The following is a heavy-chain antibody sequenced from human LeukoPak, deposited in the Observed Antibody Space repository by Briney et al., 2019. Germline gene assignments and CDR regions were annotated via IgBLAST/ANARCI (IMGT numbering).Heavy chain of an antibody. D-gene: IGHD3-3*01. CDR1: GFTFDDYA. J-gene: IGHJ4*02. CDR2: ISWNSGSI. V-gene: IGHV3-9*01. CDR3: AKAVRGTIFGVADY. Sequence: PGRSLRLSCAASGFTFDDYAMHWVRQAPGKGLEWVSGISWNSGSIGYADSVKGRFTISRDNAKNSLYLQMNSLRAEDTALYYCAKAVRGTIFGVADYWGQGTLVTVSS.